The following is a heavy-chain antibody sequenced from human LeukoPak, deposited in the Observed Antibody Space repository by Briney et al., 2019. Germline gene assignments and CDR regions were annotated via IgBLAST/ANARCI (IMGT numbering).Heavy chain of an antibody. V-gene: IGHV1-2*02. D-gene: IGHD3-10*01. CDR1: GYTFTDYY. CDR2: INPNSGGT. Sequence: ASVKVSCKASGYTFTDYYLHWVRQAPGQGLEWMGWINPNSGGTEYGQKFQGRVTMTTDTSTSTAYMELRSLRSDDTAVYYCAFGELLYRWFDPWGQGTLVTVSS. J-gene: IGHJ5*02. CDR3: AFGELLYRWFDP.